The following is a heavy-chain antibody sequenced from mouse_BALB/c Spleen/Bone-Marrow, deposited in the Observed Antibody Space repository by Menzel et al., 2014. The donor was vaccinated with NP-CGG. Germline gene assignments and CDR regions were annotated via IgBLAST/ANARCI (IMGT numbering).Heavy chain of an antibody. D-gene: IGHD2-4*01. CDR2: ISNGGIYT. V-gene: IGHV5-6*01. J-gene: IGHJ3*01. CDR3: VRPYDYGTWFAY. Sequence: EVQLQESGGDLVKPGGSLKLSCAASGFTFSTYGMSWVRQTPDKRLEWVAAISNGGIYTYYPDTVKGRFTISRDNAKNTLYLQMSSLKSEDTAMYYCVRPYDYGTWFAYWGQGTLVTVSA. CDR1: GFTFSTYG.